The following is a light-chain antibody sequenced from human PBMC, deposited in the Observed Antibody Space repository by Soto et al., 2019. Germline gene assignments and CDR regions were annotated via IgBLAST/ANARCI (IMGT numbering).Light chain of an antibody. CDR3: QQYNNWPRT. CDR2: GAS. CDR1: QSVSSY. J-gene: IGKJ1*01. V-gene: IGKV3-15*01. Sequence: EIVLTQFPATLSLSPGDGATLSCRASQSVSSYLAWYQQKRGQAPRLLIYGASTRATGIPARFSGSGSGTEFTLTISSLQSEDFAVYYCQQYNNWPRTFGQGTKVEIK.